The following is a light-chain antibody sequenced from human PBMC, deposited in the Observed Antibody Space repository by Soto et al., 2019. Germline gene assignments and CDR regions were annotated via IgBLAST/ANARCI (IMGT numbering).Light chain of an antibody. CDR3: AAWDDSLSGRV. CDR1: SSNIGSNY. CDR2: SNN. J-gene: IGLJ2*01. V-gene: IGLV1-47*02. Sequence: QAVVTQPPSASGTPGQRVTISCSGSSSNIGSNYVYWYQQLPGTAPKPLIYSNNQRPSGVPDRFSGSKSGTSASLAISGLRSEDEADYYCAAWDDSLSGRVFGGGTKLTVL.